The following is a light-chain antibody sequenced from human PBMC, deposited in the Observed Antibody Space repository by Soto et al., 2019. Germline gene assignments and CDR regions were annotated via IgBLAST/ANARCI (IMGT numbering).Light chain of an antibody. J-gene: IGLJ2*01. CDR3: CSYAGSSTHVV. Sequence: QSALTQPASVSGSPGQSITISCTGTSSDVGSYNLVSWYQQHPGKAPKLVIYDVSKRPSGVSNRFSGSKSGNTASLTISALQAEEEADYYCCSYAGSSTHVVFGGGTKLTVL. CDR1: SSDVGSYNL. V-gene: IGLV2-23*02. CDR2: DVS.